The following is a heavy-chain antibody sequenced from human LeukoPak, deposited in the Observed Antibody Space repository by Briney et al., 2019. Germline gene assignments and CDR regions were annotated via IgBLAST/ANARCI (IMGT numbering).Heavy chain of an antibody. CDR3: ARDKRDYYDSSGSFDY. J-gene: IGHJ4*02. V-gene: IGHV4-59*01. D-gene: IGHD3-22*01. CDR1: GGSLSSYY. Sequence: SETLSLTCTVSGGSLSSYYWSWIRQPPGKGLEWIGYIYYSGSTNYNPSLKSRVTISVDTSKNQFSLKLSSVTAADTAVYYCARDKRDYYDSSGSFDYWGQGTLVTVSS. CDR2: IYYSGST.